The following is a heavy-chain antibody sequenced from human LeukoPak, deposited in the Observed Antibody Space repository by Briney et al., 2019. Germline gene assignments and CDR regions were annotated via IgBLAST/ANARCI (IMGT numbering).Heavy chain of an antibody. D-gene: IGHD3-10*01. Sequence: SETLSLTCAVSGYSITSSSWWGWIRPPPGKGLEWIGYIYHSGTTYYNPPLQSRVTMSVDTSKNQFSLKLSSVTAVDTAVYYCARKENVYYYFDYWGQGTLVTVSS. CDR2: IYHSGTT. J-gene: IGHJ4*02. CDR3: ARKENVYYYFDY. CDR1: GYSITSSSW. V-gene: IGHV4-28*01.